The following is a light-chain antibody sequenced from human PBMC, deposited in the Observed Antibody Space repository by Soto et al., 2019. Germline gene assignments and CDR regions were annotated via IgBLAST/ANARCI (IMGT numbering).Light chain of an antibody. V-gene: IGKV3-20*01. CDR2: DAS. J-gene: IGKJ4*01. CDR1: QSVRNNY. Sequence: EIVLTQSPGTLSLSPGEKDTISCRTSQSVRNNYLAWYQQKPGQAPRLLIHDASSRATGISDRFSGSGSGTDFTLTISRLEPEDFAVYYCQQCSSSPLTFGGGTKVDI. CDR3: QQCSSSPLT.